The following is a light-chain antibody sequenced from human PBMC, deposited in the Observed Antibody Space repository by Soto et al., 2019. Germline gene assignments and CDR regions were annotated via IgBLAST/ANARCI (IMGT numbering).Light chain of an antibody. Sequence: QSALTQPRSVSGSPGQSVTISCSGTSSDLGGYNYVSWYQQHPGKAPKLMIFEVNNRPSGVSNRFSGSKSGNTASLAISGLQAEDEADYYCSSYTSSSTLVFGGGTKLTVL. CDR1: SSDLGGYNY. J-gene: IGLJ2*01. CDR2: EVN. CDR3: SSYTSSSTLV. V-gene: IGLV2-14*01.